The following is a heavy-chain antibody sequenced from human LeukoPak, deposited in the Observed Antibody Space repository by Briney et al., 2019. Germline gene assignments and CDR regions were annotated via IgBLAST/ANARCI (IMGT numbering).Heavy chain of an antibody. Sequence: PGGSLRLSCAASGFTFSSYWMHWVRQAPGKGLVSVSRINSDGSSTSYADSVKGRFTISRDNAKNTLYLQMNSLRAEDTAVYYCARDRWELPNWFDPWGQGTLVTVSS. CDR2: INSDGSST. D-gene: IGHD1-26*01. J-gene: IGHJ5*02. V-gene: IGHV3-74*01. CDR3: ARDRWELPNWFDP. CDR1: GFTFSSYW.